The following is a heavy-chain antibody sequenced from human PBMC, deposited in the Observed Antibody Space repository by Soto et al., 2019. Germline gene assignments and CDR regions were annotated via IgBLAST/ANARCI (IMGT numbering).Heavy chain of an antibody. CDR2: ISGSGGST. Sequence: PGGSLRLSCAASGFTFSSYAMSWVRQAPGKGLEWVSAISGSGGSTYYADSVKGRFTISRDNSKNTLYLQMNSLRAEDTAVYYCAKGRSRFLEWLLFPFDYWGQGTLVSVSS. J-gene: IGHJ4*02. V-gene: IGHV3-23*01. D-gene: IGHD3-3*01. CDR1: GFTFSSYA. CDR3: AKGRSRFLEWLLFPFDY.